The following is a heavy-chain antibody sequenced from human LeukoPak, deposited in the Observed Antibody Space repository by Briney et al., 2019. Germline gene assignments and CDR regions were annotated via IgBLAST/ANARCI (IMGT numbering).Heavy chain of an antibody. CDR2: IKSKTDGGTT. CDR3: TTDVRYFSETIPPIDY. Sequence: GGSLRLSCAASGFTFSNAWMSWVRQAPGKGLEWVGRIKSKTDGGTTDYAAPVKGRFTISRDDLKNTLYLQMNSLKTEDTAVYYCTTDVRYFSETIPPIDYWGQGTLVTVSS. V-gene: IGHV3-15*01. J-gene: IGHJ4*02. CDR1: GFTFSNAW. D-gene: IGHD3-3*01.